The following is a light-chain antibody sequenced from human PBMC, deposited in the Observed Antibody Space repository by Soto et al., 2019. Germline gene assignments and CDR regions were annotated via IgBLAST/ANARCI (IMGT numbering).Light chain of an antibody. V-gene: IGLV2-14*01. CDR3: SSYTSSSTYV. CDR1: SSDVGGYNY. Sequence: QSVLTQPPSASGSPGQSVTISCTGTSSDVGGYNYISWYQQHPGKAPKLMIYEVSKRPSGVSNRFSGSKSGNTASLTISGLQAEDEADYYCSSYTSSSTYVFGTGTKVIVL. J-gene: IGLJ1*01. CDR2: EVS.